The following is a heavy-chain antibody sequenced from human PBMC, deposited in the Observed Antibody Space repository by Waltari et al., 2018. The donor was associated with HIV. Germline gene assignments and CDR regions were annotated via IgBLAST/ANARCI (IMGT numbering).Heavy chain of an antibody. V-gene: IGHV3-33*01. J-gene: IGHJ6*03. Sequence: QVQLVESGGGVVQPGRSLRLSCAASGFTFSSYGMHWVRQAPGKGLEWVAVIWYDGSNKYYADSGKGRFTISRDNSKNTLYLQMNSLRAEDTAVYYCARVVGGIVVDSGYMDVWGKGTTVTVSS. CDR2: IWYDGSNK. CDR3: ARVVGGIVVDSGYMDV. CDR1: GFTFSSYG. D-gene: IGHD2-2*01.